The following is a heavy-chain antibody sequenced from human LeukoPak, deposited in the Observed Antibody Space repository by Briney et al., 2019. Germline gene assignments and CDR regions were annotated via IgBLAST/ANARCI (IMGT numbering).Heavy chain of an antibody. CDR3: ARDGRDSSGWYGYYYYYMDV. CDR1: GATFSSYA. J-gene: IGHJ6*03. Sequence: GASVTLSCNASGATFSSYAFSWVRQPPGPGHEWKGGIIPIFGTGNNAQTFQVRVTITADESTSTAYMELSRLRSEDTAVYYGARDGRDSSGWYGYYYYYMDVWGEGTTVTISS. CDR2: IIPIFGTG. D-gene: IGHD6-19*01. V-gene: IGHV1-69*13.